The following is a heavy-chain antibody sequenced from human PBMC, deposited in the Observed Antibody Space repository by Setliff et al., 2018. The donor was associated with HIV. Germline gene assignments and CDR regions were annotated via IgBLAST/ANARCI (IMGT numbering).Heavy chain of an antibody. CDR3: ARRIDNSGSFPDKNWFDT. CDR2: IFTSGST. V-gene: IGHV4-4*09. J-gene: IGHJ5*02. D-gene: IGHD3-10*01. CDR1: GDSISNYY. Sequence: SETLSLTCTVSGDSISNYYWSWVRQPPGKGLEWIGYIFTSGSTKYNPSLQSRVTMSIDTSKNQFSLKLTSVTAADTAVYYCARRIDNSGSFPDKNWFDTWGQGSLVTVSS.